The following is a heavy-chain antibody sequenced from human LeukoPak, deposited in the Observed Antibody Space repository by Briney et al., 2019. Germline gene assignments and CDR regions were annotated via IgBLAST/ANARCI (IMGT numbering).Heavy chain of an antibody. J-gene: IGHJ5*02. CDR2: IYYTET. CDR1: GGSVSNYY. V-gene: IGHV4-59*08. CDR3: ARQEIGLRSFDP. D-gene: IGHD3/OR15-3a*01. Sequence: SETLSLTCTVSGGSVSNYYWSWIRQSPGKGLEWIGYIYYTETSYNPSLKSRVTISADTSKNQFSLNLSSVTAADTAVYYCARQEIGLRSFDPWGQGTLVTVAS.